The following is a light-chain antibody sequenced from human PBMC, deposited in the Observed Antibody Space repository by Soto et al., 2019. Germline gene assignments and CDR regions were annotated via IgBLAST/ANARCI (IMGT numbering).Light chain of an antibody. Sequence: DIQMTQSPFTLSASVGDRATITCRASQSISSWLAWYQQKPGKAPKLLIYKASTLESGVPSNLSGSGSGTEFTLSISSLQPDDFATYYCQQHYIHWTFGQGTKVDIK. CDR2: KAS. V-gene: IGKV1-5*03. CDR3: QQHYIHWT. J-gene: IGKJ1*01. CDR1: QSISSW.